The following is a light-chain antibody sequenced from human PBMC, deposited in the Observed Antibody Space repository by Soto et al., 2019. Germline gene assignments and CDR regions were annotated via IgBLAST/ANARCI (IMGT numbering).Light chain of an antibody. CDR3: IQALETPFT. V-gene: IGKV2-28*01. CDR2: LGS. Sequence: DIVVTQSPLSLPVTPGEPASISCRSSQNLLHTNGYNYLDWYLQKPGQSPQLLIYLGSNRASGVPDRFSGSGSGTDFTLKISRVEAEDVGVYYCIQALETPFTFGPGTKVEIK. J-gene: IGKJ3*01. CDR1: QNLLHTNGYNY.